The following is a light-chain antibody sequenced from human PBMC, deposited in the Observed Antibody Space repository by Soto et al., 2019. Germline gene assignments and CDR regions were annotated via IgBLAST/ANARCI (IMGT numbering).Light chain of an antibody. V-gene: IGKV3-20*01. CDR1: QSVRSSY. J-gene: IGKJ4*01. Sequence: ESVLTQSPGTLSLSPGERATLSCRASQSVRSSYLAWYQQTPGQTPRLLIYAASSRATGIPDRFSGSGSGTDFSLTISSLEPEDFAVYYCQQYGSSPLSFGGGTTGDIK. CDR3: QQYGSSPLS. CDR2: AAS.